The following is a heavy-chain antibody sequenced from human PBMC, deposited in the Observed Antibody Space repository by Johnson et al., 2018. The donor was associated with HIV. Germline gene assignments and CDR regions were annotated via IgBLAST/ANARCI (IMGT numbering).Heavy chain of an antibody. CDR2: IRGSGDST. J-gene: IGHJ3*02. D-gene: IGHD1-26*01. CDR1: GFTFSSYA. Sequence: VQLVESGGGLVQPGGSLRLSCAASGFTFSSYAMSWVRQAPGKGLEWVSAIRGSGDSTYYADSVKGRFTISRDNSKNTLYVQMNSLRAEDTAEYYCAKGRWELLAGAFDNWCQGTMVTVSS. V-gene: IGHV3-23*04. CDR3: AKGRWELLAGAFDN.